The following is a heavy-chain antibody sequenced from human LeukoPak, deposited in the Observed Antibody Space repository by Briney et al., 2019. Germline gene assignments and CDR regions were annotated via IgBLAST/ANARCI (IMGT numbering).Heavy chain of an antibody. CDR2: ISYDGSNK. D-gene: IGHD4-23*01. V-gene: IGHV3-30*14. Sequence: GGSLRLSCAASGFTFSSYAMHWVRQAPGKGLEWVAVISYDGSNKYYADSVKGRFTISRDNSKNTLYLQMNSLRAEDTAVYYCARSWAVVSPLDYWGQGTLVTVSS. J-gene: IGHJ4*02. CDR1: GFTFSSYA. CDR3: ARSWAVVSPLDY.